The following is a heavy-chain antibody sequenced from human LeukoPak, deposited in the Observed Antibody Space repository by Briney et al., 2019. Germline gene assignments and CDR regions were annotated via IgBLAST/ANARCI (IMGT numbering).Heavy chain of an antibody. J-gene: IGHJ4*02. Sequence: GGSLRLSCAASGVTFSDYYMSWLRQAPGKGLEWVSYISNSGSTIYYAASVKGRFTISRDNAKNSLYLQMSSLRAEDTAVYYCARDPEGGYKSFDYWGQGTLVTVSS. CDR1: GVTFSDYY. V-gene: IGHV3-11*01. CDR3: ARDPEGGYKSFDY. CDR2: ISNSGSTI. D-gene: IGHD5-24*01.